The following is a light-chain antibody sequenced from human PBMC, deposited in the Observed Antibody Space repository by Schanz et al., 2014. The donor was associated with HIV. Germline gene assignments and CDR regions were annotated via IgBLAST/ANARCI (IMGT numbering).Light chain of an antibody. CDR1: SSDVGYYNF. J-gene: IGLJ3*02. Sequence: QSALTQPPSASGSPGQSVTISCTGTSSDVGYYNFVSWYQQHPGKAPKLLIYDVSSRPSGVSNRFSGSKSGSTASLTVSGLQPEDEADYYCSSFAGSNIPWVFGGGTKLTVL. V-gene: IGLV2-8*01. CDR2: DVS. CDR3: SSFAGSNIPWV.